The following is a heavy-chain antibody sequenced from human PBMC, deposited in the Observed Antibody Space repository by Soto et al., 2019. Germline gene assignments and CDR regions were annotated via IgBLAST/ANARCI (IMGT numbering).Heavy chain of an antibody. J-gene: IGHJ4*01. CDR1: GFTCSNAW. CDR3: TTDSYITSIIVRFDY. Sequence: GGSQRLSCAASGFTCSNAWINWVRQAPGKGLEWVGRVKSKNDGGTTDFAAPVKGRFAISRDDSKNMVYLEMNSLQTEDTAIYYCTTDSYITSIIVRFDYWGHGTLVTVSS. CDR2: VKSKNDGGTT. V-gene: IGHV3-15*07. D-gene: IGHD3-22*01.